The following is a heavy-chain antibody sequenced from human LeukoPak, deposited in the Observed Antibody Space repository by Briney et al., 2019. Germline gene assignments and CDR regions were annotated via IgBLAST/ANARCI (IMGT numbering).Heavy chain of an antibody. CDR2: IRYEGSNK. Sequence: GGTLRLSCAASGFTFSSYYMHWVRQPPGKGLEWVAYIRYEGSNKYYADSVKGRYNISRDNSKNTLYLQMISLRAEATVVYYCAKYGLGGYSCGWYYFDYWGQGTLVTVSS. V-gene: IGHV3-30*02. CDR1: GFTFSSYY. CDR3: AKYGLGGYSCGWYYFDY. J-gene: IGHJ4*02. D-gene: IGHD6-19*01.